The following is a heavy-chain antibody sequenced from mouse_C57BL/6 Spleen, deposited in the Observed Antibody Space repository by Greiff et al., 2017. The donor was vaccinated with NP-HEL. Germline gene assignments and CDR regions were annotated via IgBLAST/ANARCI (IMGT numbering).Heavy chain of an antibody. J-gene: IGHJ4*01. CDR3: ARGSTMVTTYAMDY. D-gene: IGHD2-2*01. V-gene: IGHV1-64*01. CDR1: GYTFTSYW. CDR2: IHPNSGST. Sequence: QVQLQQSGAELVKPGASVKLSCKASGYTFTSYWMHWVKQRPGQGLEWIGMIHPNSGSTNYNEKFKSKATLTVDKSSSTAYMQLSSLTSEDSAVYYCARGSTMVTTYAMDYWGQGTSVTVSS.